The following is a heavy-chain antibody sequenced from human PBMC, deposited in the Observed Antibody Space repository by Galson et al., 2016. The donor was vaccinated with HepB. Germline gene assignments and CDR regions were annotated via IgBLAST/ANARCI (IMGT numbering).Heavy chain of an antibody. CDR2: ISSSSTYT. V-gene: IGHV3-11*05. D-gene: IGHD2-21*02. J-gene: IGHJ3*02. CDR3: VRDCGSDTCHHAFDI. Sequence: SLRLSCAASGFTFSDYYMSWIRQAPGKGLDWLSYISSSSTYTNYADSVKGRFTISRDNAKNSLILHMNSLRDEDTASYSCVRDCGSDTCHHAFDIWGQGTMVTVAS. CDR1: GFTFSDYY.